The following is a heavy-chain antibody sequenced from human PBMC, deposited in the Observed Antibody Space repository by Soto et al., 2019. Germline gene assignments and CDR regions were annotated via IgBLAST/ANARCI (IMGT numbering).Heavy chain of an antibody. CDR2: IKQDGSEK. D-gene: IGHD2-2*01. V-gene: IGHV3-7*01. J-gene: IGHJ6*03. Sequence: GGSLRLSCAASGFTFSSYWMSWVRQAPGKGLEWVANIKQDGSEKYYVDSVKGRFTISRDNAKNSLYLQMNSLRAEDTAVYYCAKIVVVPAATYFYYYYYMDVWDKGTTVTVSS. CDR1: GFTFSSYW. CDR3: AKIVVVPAATYFYYYYYMDV.